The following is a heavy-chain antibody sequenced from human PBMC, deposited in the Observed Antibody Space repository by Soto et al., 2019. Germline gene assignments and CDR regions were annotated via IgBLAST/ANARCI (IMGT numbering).Heavy chain of an antibody. Sequence: SETLSLTCTVARSSISSGTNYWAWSRQPPGKGLEWIANIYYSGSTFYNPSLKSRVTISLDTSKNQFSLKLRSVTAADTAVYYCARHEAGWYFDSWGQGTLVTVS. CDR1: RSSISSGTNY. V-gene: IGHV4-39*01. CDR3: ARHEAGWYFDS. CDR2: IYYSGST. J-gene: IGHJ4*02. D-gene: IGHD6-25*01.